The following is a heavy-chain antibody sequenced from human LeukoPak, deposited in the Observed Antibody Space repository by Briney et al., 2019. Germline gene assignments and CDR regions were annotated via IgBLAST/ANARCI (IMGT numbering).Heavy chain of an antibody. D-gene: IGHD5-18*01. CDR3: ARKAKDTAMAAKLTYYFDY. CDR1: GGSLSSSSYY. Sequence: PSETLSLTCTVSGGSLSSSSYYWGWIRQPPGKGLEWIGSIYYSGSTYYNPSLKSRVTISVDTSKNQFSLKLSSVTAADTAVYYCARKAKDTAMAAKLTYYFDYWGQGTLVTVSS. V-gene: IGHV4-39*07. J-gene: IGHJ4*02. CDR2: IYYSGST.